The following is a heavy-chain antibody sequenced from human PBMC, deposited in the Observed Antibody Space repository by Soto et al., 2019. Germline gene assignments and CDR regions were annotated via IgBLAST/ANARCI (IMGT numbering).Heavy chain of an antibody. CDR2: INPSGGST. CDR3: ARDIRPAALPVYYFDY. V-gene: IGHV1-46*01. Sequence: QVQLVQSGAEVKKPGASVKVSCKASGYTFTSYYMHWVRQAPGQGLEWMGIINPSGGSTSYAQKFQGRVTMTRDTSTITVYMELSSLRSEDTAVYYCARDIRPAALPVYYFDYWGQGTLVTVSS. J-gene: IGHJ4*02. D-gene: IGHD6-13*01. CDR1: GYTFTSYY.